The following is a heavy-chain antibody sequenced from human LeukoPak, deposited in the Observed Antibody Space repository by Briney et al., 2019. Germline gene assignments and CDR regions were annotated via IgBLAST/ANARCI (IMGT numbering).Heavy chain of an antibody. CDR1: GFTLSSYA. J-gene: IGHJ4*02. D-gene: IGHD2-2*01. Sequence: GGSLRLSCAGSGFTLSSYAMSWVRQAPGKGLEWVSAISGSGDTTYYADSVKGRFTISRDSSRNTLYLHMNSLRAEDTAVYYCAKGKGSTSCYDYCGQGILVTVSS. CDR2: ISGSGDTT. CDR3: AKGKGSTSCYDY. V-gene: IGHV3-23*01.